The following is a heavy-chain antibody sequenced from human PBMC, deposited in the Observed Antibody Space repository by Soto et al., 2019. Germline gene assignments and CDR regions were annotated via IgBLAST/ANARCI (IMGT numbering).Heavy chain of an antibody. CDR3: ATVGVDLVVVVPAASSDAFDI. CDR2: FDPEDGET. J-gene: IGHJ3*02. Sequence: ASVKVSCKVSGYTLTELSMHWVRQAPGKGLEWMGGFDPEDGETIYAQKFQGRVTMTEDTSTDTAYMELSSLRSEDTAVYYCATVGVDLVVVVPAASSDAFDIWGQGTMVTVSS. D-gene: IGHD2-2*01. V-gene: IGHV1-24*01. CDR1: GYTLTELS.